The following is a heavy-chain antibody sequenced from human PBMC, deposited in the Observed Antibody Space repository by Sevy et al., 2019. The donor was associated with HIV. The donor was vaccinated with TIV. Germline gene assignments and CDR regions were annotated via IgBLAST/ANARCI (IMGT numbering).Heavy chain of an antibody. D-gene: IGHD6-13*01. Sequence: GGSLRLSCAASGFTVSSNYMSWVRQAPGKGLEWVSVIYSGGSTYYADSAKGGFTISRDNSKNTLYLQMNSLRAEDTAVYYCARALAAAGNRYYYYYMDVWGKGTTVTVSS. CDR3: ARALAAAGNRYYYYYMDV. V-gene: IGHV3-53*01. J-gene: IGHJ6*03. CDR1: GFTVSSNY. CDR2: IYSGGST.